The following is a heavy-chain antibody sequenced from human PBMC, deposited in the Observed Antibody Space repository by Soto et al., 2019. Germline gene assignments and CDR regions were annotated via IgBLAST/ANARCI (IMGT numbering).Heavy chain of an antibody. CDR2: INAPGETK. CDR1: GFTFSNYG. J-gene: IGHJ4*02. D-gene: IGHD2-21*01. CDR3: ARDPEGIDDFDY. Sequence: EVQLVESGGGLVQPGGSLRLSYAASGFTFSNYGMNWARQAPGRGLEWVTHINAPGETKSYSDSVKGRFTISRDDAKNSLYLQMNSLTTDDTAVYYCARDPEGIDDFDYWGQGTLVTVSS. V-gene: IGHV3-48*04.